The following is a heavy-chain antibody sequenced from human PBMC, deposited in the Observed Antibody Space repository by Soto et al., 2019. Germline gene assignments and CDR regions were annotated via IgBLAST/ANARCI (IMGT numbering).Heavy chain of an antibody. D-gene: IGHD2-15*01. CDR1: GAYSSGYY. CDR3: ARGFRVVAHNWFDP. Sequence: WGTLSITCAVYGAYSSGYYWSWIRPPPGKGLEWIGEINHSGSTNYDPSLKSRVTISVDTSKNQFSLKLSSVTAADTAVYYCARGFRVVAHNWFDPWGQGTLVTVSS. J-gene: IGHJ5*02. V-gene: IGHV4-34*01. CDR2: INHSGST.